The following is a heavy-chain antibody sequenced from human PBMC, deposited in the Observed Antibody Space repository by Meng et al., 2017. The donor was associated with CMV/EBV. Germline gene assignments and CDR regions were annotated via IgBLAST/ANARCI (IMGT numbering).Heavy chain of an antibody. CDR3: AERDGYKGAFDI. Sequence: ASVKVSCKASGYTFTSYYMHWVRQAPGQGLEWMGLINPSGGSTSYAQKFQGRVTMTRDTSTSTVYMELSSLRSEDTAVYYCAERDGYKGAFDIWGQGTMVTVSS. CDR2: INPSGGST. D-gene: IGHD5-24*01. J-gene: IGHJ3*02. V-gene: IGHV1-46*01. CDR1: GYTFTSYY.